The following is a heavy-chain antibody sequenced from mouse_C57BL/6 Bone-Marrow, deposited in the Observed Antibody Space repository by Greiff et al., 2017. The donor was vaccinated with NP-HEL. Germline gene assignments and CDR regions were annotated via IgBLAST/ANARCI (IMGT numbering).Heavy chain of an antibody. CDR2: IYPRSGNT. CDR3: ARRTNHGSSYGYAMDY. D-gene: IGHD1-1*01. J-gene: IGHJ4*01. CDR1: GYTFTSYG. Sequence: QVTLKESGAELARPGASVKLSCKASGYTFTSYGISWVKQRTGQGLEWIGEIYPRSGNTYYNEKFKGKATLTADKSSSTAYMELRSLTSEDSAVYFCARRTNHGSSYGYAMDYWGQGTSVTVSS. V-gene: IGHV1-81*01.